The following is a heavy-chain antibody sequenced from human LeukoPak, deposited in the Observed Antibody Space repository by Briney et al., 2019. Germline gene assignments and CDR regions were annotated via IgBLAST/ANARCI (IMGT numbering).Heavy chain of an antibody. Sequence: GGSPRLSCAASGFTFSSYAMHWVRQAPGKGLEWVAVISYDGSNKYYADSVKGRFTISRDNSKNTLYLQMNSLRAEDTAVYYCARGGYYYDSSGYYYALGYWGQGTLVTVSS. CDR3: ARGGYYYDSSGYYYALGY. CDR2: ISYDGSNK. D-gene: IGHD3-22*01. CDR1: GFTFSSYA. V-gene: IGHV3-30*04. J-gene: IGHJ4*02.